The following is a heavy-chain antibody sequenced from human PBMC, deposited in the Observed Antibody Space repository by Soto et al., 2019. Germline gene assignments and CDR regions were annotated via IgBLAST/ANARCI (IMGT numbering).Heavy chain of an antibody. Sequence: SETLSLTCTVSGGSISSGDYYWSWIRQPPGKGLEWIGEIYYSGSTNYNPSLKSRVTILVDTSKNQFSLKLTSVTAADTAVYYCARDKITGLFDYWGQGTLVTVSS. J-gene: IGHJ4*02. V-gene: IGHV4-39*07. CDR1: GGSISSGDYY. D-gene: IGHD2-8*02. CDR2: IYYSGST. CDR3: ARDKITGLFDY.